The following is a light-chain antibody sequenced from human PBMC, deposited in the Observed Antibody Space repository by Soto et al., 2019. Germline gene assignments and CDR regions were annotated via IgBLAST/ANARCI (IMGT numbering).Light chain of an antibody. V-gene: IGKV3D-15*01. CDR3: QQYNNWHPLT. J-gene: IGKJ4*01. Sequence: EIVMTQSPGTLSVSPGERATLSSRASQSVSINLAWYQQKPGQAPRLLIYDASTRATGIPARFSGSGSGTEFTLTISSLQSKDFAVYYCQQYNNWHPLTFGGGTKVEIK. CDR1: QSVSIN. CDR2: DAS.